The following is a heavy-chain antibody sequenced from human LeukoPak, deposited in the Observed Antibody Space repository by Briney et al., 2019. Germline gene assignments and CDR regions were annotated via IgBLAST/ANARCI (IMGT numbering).Heavy chain of an antibody. CDR3: AKGYGPLRGVDY. CDR1: GFTFSNYW. V-gene: IGHV3-30*18. CDR2: ISYDGSNK. Sequence: GGSLRLSCAASGFTFSNYWMSWVRQAPGKGLEWVAVISYDGSNKYYADSVKGRFTISRDNSKNTLYLQMNSLRAEDTAVYYCAKGYGPLRGVDYWGQGTLVTVSS. D-gene: IGHD4-17*01. J-gene: IGHJ4*02.